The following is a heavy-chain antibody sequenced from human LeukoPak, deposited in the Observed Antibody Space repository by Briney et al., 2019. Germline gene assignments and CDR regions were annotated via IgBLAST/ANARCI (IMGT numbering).Heavy chain of an antibody. Sequence: PGGSLRLSCAASGFTFSSYAMSWVRQAPGKGLEWVSAISGSGGSTYCADSVKGRFTISRDNSKNTLYLQMNSLRAEDTAVYYCAKITMVRGTPYYFDYWGQGTLVTVSS. CDR3: AKITMVRGTPYYFDY. D-gene: IGHD3-10*01. CDR1: GFTFSSYA. V-gene: IGHV3-23*01. J-gene: IGHJ4*02. CDR2: ISGSGGST.